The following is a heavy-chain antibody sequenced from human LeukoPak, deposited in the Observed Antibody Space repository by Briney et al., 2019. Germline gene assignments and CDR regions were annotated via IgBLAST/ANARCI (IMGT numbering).Heavy chain of an antibody. CDR2: ISAYNGNT. Sequence: ASVKVSCKASGYTFTSYGISWVRQAPGQGLAWMGWISAYNGNTNYAQKLQGRVTMTTDTSTSTAYMELRSLRSDDTAVYYCARVGYQLLFGYYGMDVWGQGTTVTVSS. CDR1: GYTFTSYG. J-gene: IGHJ6*02. D-gene: IGHD2-2*01. V-gene: IGHV1-18*01. CDR3: ARVGYQLLFGYYGMDV.